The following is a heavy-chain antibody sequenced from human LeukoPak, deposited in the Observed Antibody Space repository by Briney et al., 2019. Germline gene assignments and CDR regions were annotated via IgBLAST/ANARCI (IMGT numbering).Heavy chain of an antibody. CDR3: AKFSGSGSYRYYGMDV. V-gene: IGHV3-23*01. J-gene: IGHJ6*02. D-gene: IGHD3-10*01. Sequence: GGSLRLSCAASGFTFSSYAMSWVRQAPGKGLEWVSAISGSGGSTYYADSVKGRFTLSRDNSKNTLYLQMNSLRAEDTAVYYCAKFSGSGSYRYYGMDVWGQGTTVTVSS. CDR2: ISGSGGST. CDR1: GFTFSSYA.